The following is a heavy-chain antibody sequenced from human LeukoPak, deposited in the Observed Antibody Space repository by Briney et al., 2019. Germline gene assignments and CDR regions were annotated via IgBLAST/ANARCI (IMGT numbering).Heavy chain of an antibody. CDR2: ISANCGNT. D-gene: IGHD5-24*01. CDR1: GYTFTSNG. V-gene: IGHV1-18*01. Sequence: GASVKVSCKASGYTFTSNGISWVRQAPGKGLEWMGWISANCGNTNYAQKMQGRVTMTTETSSSTAYMELRNLRSDDTAVYYCARDKNYRFDYWGQGTLVTVSS. J-gene: IGHJ4*02. CDR3: ARDKNYRFDY.